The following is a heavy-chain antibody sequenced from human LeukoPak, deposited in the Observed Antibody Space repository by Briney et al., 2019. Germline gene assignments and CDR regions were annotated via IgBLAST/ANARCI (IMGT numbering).Heavy chain of an antibody. CDR2: ISSGGSTI. CDR1: GFTFSSYE. CDR3: ARDLGDGGHSY. Sequence: GGSLRLSCAASGFTFSSYEMNWVRQATGKGLEWVSYISSGGSTIYYADCVKGRFTISRDNAKNSLYLQMNSLRAEDTAVYYCARDLGDGGHSYWGQGTLVTVSA. J-gene: IGHJ4*02. V-gene: IGHV3-48*03. D-gene: IGHD3-16*01.